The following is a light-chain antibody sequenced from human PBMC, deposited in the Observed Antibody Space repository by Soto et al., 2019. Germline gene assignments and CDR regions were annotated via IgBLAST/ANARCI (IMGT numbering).Light chain of an antibody. Sequence: DIQMTQSPSSLSASVGDRVTITCRASQTISSWLAWYQQKPGKAPKLLIYKASTLKSGVPSRFSGSGSGTEFTLTISSLQPEDFATYYCLQHNSYPITFGQGTRLENK. V-gene: IGKV1-5*03. J-gene: IGKJ5*01. CDR3: LQHNSYPIT. CDR1: QTISSW. CDR2: KAS.